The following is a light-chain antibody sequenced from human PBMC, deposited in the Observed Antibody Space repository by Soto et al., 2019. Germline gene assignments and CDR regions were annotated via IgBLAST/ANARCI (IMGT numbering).Light chain of an antibody. CDR2: GAS. J-gene: IGKJ1*01. Sequence: EIELTQSPATLSVSAGGTVTLSCRASQSIRTNVAWYQQIPGQAPRLLVYGASTRATGVPARFSGSGSGIEFTLTISGLQSEDSAFYYWQQYFNWPLTWTFGPGTKV. CDR1: QSIRTN. V-gene: IGKV3-15*01. CDR3: QQYFNWPLTWT.